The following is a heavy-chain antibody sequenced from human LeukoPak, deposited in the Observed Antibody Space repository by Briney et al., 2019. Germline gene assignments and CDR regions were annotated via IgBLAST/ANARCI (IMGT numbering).Heavy chain of an antibody. D-gene: IGHD1-26*01. V-gene: IGHV1-69*05. CDR3: ARGNGGSYYFDY. J-gene: IGHJ4*02. CDR2: IIPIFGTA. CDR1: GGTFSSYA. Sequence: SVKVSCKASGGTFSSYAISWVRQAPGQGREWMGRIIPIFGTANYAQKFQGRVTHTTDESTSTAYMELSSLRSEDTAVYYCARGNGGSYYFDYWGQGTLVTVSS.